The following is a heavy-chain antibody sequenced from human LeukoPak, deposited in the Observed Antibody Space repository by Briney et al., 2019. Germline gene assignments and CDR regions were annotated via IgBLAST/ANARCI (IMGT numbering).Heavy chain of an antibody. CDR2: ISGSGGST. J-gene: IGHJ4*02. V-gene: IGHV3-23*01. D-gene: IGHD3-22*01. CDR3: AKSYSTYYYDSSGYLGY. CDR1: GFTFSSYA. Sequence: GGSLRLSCAASGFTFSSYAMSWVRQAPGKGLEWVSAISGSGGSTYYADSVKGRFTISRDNSKNTLYLQMNSLRAEDTAVYYCAKSYSTYYYDSSGYLGYWGQGTLVTVSS.